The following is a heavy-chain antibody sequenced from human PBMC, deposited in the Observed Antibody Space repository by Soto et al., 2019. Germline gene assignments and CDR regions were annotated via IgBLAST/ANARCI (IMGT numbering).Heavy chain of an antibody. D-gene: IGHD2-2*01. J-gene: IGHJ6*02. CDR3: ARVQRYCSSTSCYHGMDV. CDR1: GGSISSGGYY. CDR2: IYYSGST. Sequence: PSETLSLTCTVSGGSISSGGYYWSWIRQHPGKGLEWIGYIYYSGSTYYNPSLKSRVTISVDTSKNQFSLKLGSVTAADTAVYYCARVQRYCSSTSCYHGMDVWGQGTTVTVSS. V-gene: IGHV4-31*03.